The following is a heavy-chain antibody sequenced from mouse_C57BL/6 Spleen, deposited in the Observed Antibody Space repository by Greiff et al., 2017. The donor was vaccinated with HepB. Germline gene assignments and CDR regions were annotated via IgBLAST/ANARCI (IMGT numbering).Heavy chain of an antibody. CDR1: GYSITSGYY. V-gene: IGHV3-6*01. CDR2: ISYDGSN. J-gene: IGHJ2*01. Sequence: EVKLQESGPGLVKPSQSLSLTCSVTGYSITSGYYWNWIRQFPGNKLEWMGYISYDGSNNYNPSLKNRISITRDPSKNQFFLKLNSVTTEDTATYYCAREGGYFDYWGQGTTLTVSS. CDR3: AREGGYFDY.